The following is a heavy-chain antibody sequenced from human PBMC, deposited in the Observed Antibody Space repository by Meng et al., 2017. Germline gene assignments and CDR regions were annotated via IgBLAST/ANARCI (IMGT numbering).Heavy chain of an antibody. D-gene: IGHD3-10*01. Sequence: GSLRLSCTISGGSISSYYWSWIRQPAGKGLEWIGRIYTSGSTNYNPSLKSRVTMSVDTSKNQFSLKLSSVTAADTAVYYCARDGFRFGFGLTMARGGYYYYGMDVWGQGTTVTVSS. CDR3: ARDGFRFGFGLTMARGGYYYYGMDV. J-gene: IGHJ6*02. CDR2: IYTSGST. CDR1: GGSISSYY. V-gene: IGHV4-4*07.